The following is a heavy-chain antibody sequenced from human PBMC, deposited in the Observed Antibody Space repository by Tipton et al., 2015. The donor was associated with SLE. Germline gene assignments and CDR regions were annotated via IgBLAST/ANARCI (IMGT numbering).Heavy chain of an antibody. CDR1: GDSISRTNYY. J-gene: IGHJ1*01. D-gene: IGHD3-10*01. Sequence: LRLSCAVSGDSISRTNYYWGWIRQAPGKGLEWIGSIYYSGHTFYNPSLKSRVTLSVDTSKNQFSLKLSSVTAADTAVYYCTREFCTTGSCYKGESWGQGPLVTVSS. CDR2: IYYSGHT. V-gene: IGHV4-39*07. CDR3: TREFCTTGSCYKGES.